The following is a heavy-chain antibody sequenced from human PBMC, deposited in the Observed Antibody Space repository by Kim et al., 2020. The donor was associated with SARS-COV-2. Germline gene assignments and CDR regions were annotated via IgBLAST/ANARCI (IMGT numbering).Heavy chain of an antibody. V-gene: IGHV4-39*01. J-gene: IGHJ4*02. Sequence: YNPSLKRRVTISVDTSKNQFSLKLNSVTAADTAVYYCARQPCGGDCYPDYWGQGTLVTASS. CDR3: ARQPCGGDCYPDY. D-gene: IGHD2-21*01.